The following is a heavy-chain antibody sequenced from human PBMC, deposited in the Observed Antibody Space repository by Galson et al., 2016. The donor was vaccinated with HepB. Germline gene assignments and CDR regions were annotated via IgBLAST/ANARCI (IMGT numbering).Heavy chain of an antibody. D-gene: IGHD2-21*02. CDR3: RLVVTPEGLES. V-gene: IGHV3-15*01. CDR1: GFNFNEVW. J-gene: IGHJ4*02. Sequence: SLRLSCAGSGFNFNEVWMSWVRQAPGKGLERVGRIKSKSEGTTDYAAPVKDRFIISRDDSKTTLYLQMNSLKTEDTAMYYCRLVVTPEGLESWGQGTLVTVSS. CDR2: IKSKSEGTT.